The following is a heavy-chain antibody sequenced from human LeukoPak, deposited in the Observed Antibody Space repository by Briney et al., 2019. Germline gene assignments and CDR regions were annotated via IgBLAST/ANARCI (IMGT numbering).Heavy chain of an antibody. V-gene: IGHV3-48*03. CDR2: INPSGSNT. Sequence: GGSLRLSCAASGFTLSDFEMSWVRQAPGKGLEWISYINPSGSNTFSADSVKGRFTISRDNAKNSVYLQLNSLTVEDTGVYYCVRDCSQPGDGFDPWGQGTRVTVSS. D-gene: IGHD3-10*02. CDR1: GFTLSDFE. CDR3: VRDCSQPGDGFDP. J-gene: IGHJ5*02.